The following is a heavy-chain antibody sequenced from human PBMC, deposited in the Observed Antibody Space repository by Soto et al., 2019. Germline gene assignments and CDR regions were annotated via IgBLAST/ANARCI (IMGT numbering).Heavy chain of an antibody. CDR3: AKGRAAAGGVDY. Sequence: GESLKISCAASGFTFSSYAMSWVRQAPGKGLEWVSAISGSGGSTYYADSVKGRFTISRDNSKNTLYLQMNSLRAEDTAVYYCAKGRAAAGGVDYWGQGTLVTVSS. V-gene: IGHV3-23*01. CDR2: ISGSGGST. D-gene: IGHD6-13*01. J-gene: IGHJ4*02. CDR1: GFTFSSYA.